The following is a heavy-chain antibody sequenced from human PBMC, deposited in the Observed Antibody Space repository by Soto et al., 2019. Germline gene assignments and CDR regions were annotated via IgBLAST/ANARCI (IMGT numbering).Heavy chain of an antibody. CDR2: LYWDDDK. Sequence: QITLNESGPTVVRPTEPLTLTCRFSGFSLTTSGVGVGWIRQSPGKAPEWLALLYWDDDKRYSASLKSRLTITKDTAKNQVVLTVSDLDPTDTATNSCAHRVLRTVFGLVTTTAIYFDFWGQGTPVAVSS. D-gene: IGHD3-3*01. CDR1: GFSLTTSGVG. V-gene: IGHV2-5*02. CDR3: AHRVLRTVFGLVTTTAIYFDF. J-gene: IGHJ4*02.